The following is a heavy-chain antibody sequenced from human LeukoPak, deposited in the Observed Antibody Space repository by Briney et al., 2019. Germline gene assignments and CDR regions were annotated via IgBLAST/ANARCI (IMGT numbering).Heavy chain of an antibody. Sequence: ASVKVSCKTSGYTFTIYGISWVRQAPGQGLEWMGLISAYGNTNYAQNLQGRVTMTTDTSTSTAYMELRSLRSDDTAVYYCARGIIGYYFDYWGQGPLVTVSS. CDR1: GYTFTIYG. D-gene: IGHD2-15*01. V-gene: IGHV1-18*01. CDR2: ISAYGNT. J-gene: IGHJ4*02. CDR3: ARGIIGYYFDY.